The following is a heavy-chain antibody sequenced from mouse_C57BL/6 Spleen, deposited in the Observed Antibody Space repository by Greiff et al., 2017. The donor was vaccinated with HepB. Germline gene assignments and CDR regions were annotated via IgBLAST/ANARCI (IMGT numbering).Heavy chain of an antibody. CDR2: IDPSDSYT. J-gene: IGHJ1*03. D-gene: IGHD2-10*02. Sequence: QVQLQQPGAELVMPGASVKLSCKASGYTFTSYWMHWVKQRPGQGLEWIGEIDPSDSYTNYNQKFKGKSTLTVDKSSSTAYMQRSSLTSEDSAVYYCARPYEGWYFDVWGTGTTVTVSS. CDR3: ARPYEGWYFDV. V-gene: IGHV1-69*01. CDR1: GYTFTSYW.